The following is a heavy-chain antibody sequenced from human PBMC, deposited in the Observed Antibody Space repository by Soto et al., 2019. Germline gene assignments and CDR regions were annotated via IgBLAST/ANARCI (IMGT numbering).Heavy chain of an antibody. CDR2: LYYGRSA. D-gene: IGHD3-22*01. CDR1: GDSISSYY. Sequence: QVQLQESGPGLVKPSETLSLTCAVSGDSISSYYCMWIRQPPGKGLESIGYLYYGRSANYNPSLKXRXTXSLXTSTNQCSLTLSSMTAADTAVYYCALRSMAVVPEYWGQGTLDTVSS. V-gene: IGHV4-59*01. J-gene: IGHJ4*02. CDR3: ALRSMAVVPEY.